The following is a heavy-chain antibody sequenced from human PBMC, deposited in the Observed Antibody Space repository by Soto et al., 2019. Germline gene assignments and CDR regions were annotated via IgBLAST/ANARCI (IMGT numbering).Heavy chain of an antibody. J-gene: IGHJ3*02. CDR2: IYYSGYT. V-gene: IGHV4-59*08. Sequence: SETLSLTCTVSGGSISSYYWSWIRRPPGKGLEWIGYIYYSGYTNYNPSLKSRVTISVDTSKNQFSLKLSSVTAADTAVYYCARHLRYCSGGSCYNHAFDIWGQGTMVTVSS. CDR1: GGSISSYY. D-gene: IGHD2-15*01. CDR3: ARHLRYCSGGSCYNHAFDI.